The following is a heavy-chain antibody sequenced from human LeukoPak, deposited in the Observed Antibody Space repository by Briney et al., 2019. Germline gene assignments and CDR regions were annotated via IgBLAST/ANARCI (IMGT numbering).Heavy chain of an antibody. J-gene: IGHJ4*02. Sequence: GASVKVSCKASGYTFTRYGIIWVRQAPGQGLEWMVWISAYNCNTNYAQKLQGRVTMTTETSTSTAYMELRSLRSDDTAVYYRARVRYDFWSGYYVNTPGDYWGQGTLVTVSS. CDR3: ARVRYDFWSGYYVNTPGDY. D-gene: IGHD3-3*01. CDR1: GYTFTRYG. CDR2: ISAYNCNT. V-gene: IGHV1-18*01.